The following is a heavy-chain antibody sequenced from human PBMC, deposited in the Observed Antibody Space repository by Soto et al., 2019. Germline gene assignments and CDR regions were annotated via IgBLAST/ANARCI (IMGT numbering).Heavy chain of an antibody. CDR1: GYSFTSYW. D-gene: IGHD7-27*01. Sequence: GESLKISCKGSGYSFTSYWIGWVRQMPGKGLEWMGIIYPGDSDTRYSPSFQGQVTISADKSISTAYLQWSSLKASDTAMYYCASLLPLTGDPYDAFDIWGQGTMVTVSS. V-gene: IGHV5-51*01. CDR3: ASLLPLTGDPYDAFDI. J-gene: IGHJ3*02. CDR2: IYPGDSDT.